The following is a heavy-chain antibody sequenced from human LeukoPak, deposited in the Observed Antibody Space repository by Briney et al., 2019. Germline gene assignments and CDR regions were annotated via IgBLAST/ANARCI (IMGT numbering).Heavy chain of an antibody. J-gene: IGHJ6*02. D-gene: IGHD6-19*01. CDR3: AREGRGIAVAGTGYYGMDV. CDR2: IYSGGST. CDR1: GFTVISNY. Sequence: GGSLRLSCAASGFTVISNYMSWVRQAPGKGLEWVSVIYSGGSTYYADSVKGRFTISRDNSKNTLYLQMNSLRAEDTAVYYCAREGRGIAVAGTGYYGMDVWGQGTTVTVSS. V-gene: IGHV3-66*01.